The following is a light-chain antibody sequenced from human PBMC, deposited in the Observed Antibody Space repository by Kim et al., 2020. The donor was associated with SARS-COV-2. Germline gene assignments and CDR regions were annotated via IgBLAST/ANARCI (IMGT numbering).Light chain of an antibody. CDR1: RSNVGGYNY. CDR2: DVN. Sequence: PGQSATISCTGSRSNVGGYNYVSWYQQYPGKAPKFMIYDVNTRPSGVPDRFSGSKSGNTASLTISGLQAEDEAYYYCSSYAGRSWVFGGGTQLTVL. CDR3: SSYAGRSWV. V-gene: IGLV2-11*01. J-gene: IGLJ3*02.